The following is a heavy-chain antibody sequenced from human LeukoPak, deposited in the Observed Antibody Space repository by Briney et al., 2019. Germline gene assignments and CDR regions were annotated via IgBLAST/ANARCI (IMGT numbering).Heavy chain of an antibody. D-gene: IGHD3-10*01. CDR2: INPNSGGT. CDR3: ALNLGYYYGSGSYAFDI. J-gene: IGHJ3*02. V-gene: IGHV1-2*06. CDR1: GYTFTGYY. Sequence: ASVKVSCKASGYTFTGYYMHWVRQAPGQGLEWMGRINPNSGGTNYAQKFQGRVTMTRDTSISTAYMELSRLRSDDTAVYYCALNLGYYYGSGSYAFDIWGQGTMVTVS.